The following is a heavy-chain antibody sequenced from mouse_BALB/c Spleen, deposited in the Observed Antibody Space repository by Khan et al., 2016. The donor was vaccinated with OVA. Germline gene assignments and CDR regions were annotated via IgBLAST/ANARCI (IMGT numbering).Heavy chain of an antibody. CDR1: GYTFTSYW. V-gene: IGHV1S41*01. Sequence: DLVKPGASVKLSCRASGYTFTSYWINWIKQRPGQGLEWIGRIAPGSGSTSYTEMFKSEATLTVDTSSSTAYIQLSSLSSEDSAIYLCARSNYYGSGLYAMDYWGQGTSVTVSS. CDR3: ARSNYYGSGLYAMDY. CDR2: IAPGSGST. J-gene: IGHJ4*01. D-gene: IGHD1-1*01.